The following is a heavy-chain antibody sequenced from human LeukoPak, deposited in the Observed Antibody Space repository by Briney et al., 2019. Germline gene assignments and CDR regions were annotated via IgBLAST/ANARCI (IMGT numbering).Heavy chain of an antibody. CDR2: IIPIFGTA. J-gene: IGHJ5*02. CDR3: ASCAEKEIGWFDP. D-gene: IGHD2-21*01. CDR1: GGTFSSYA. Sequence: SVKVSCKASGGTFSSYAISWVRQAPGQGLEWMGGIIPIFGTANYAQKFQGRVTITADESTSTAYMELSRLRSEDTAVYYGASCAEKEIGWFDPWGQGTLVTVSS. V-gene: IGHV1-69*01.